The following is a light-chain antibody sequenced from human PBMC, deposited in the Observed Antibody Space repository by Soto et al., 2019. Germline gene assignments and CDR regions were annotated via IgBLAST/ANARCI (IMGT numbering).Light chain of an antibody. CDR3: MQRLEFPLT. J-gene: IGKJ4*01. V-gene: IGKV2-40*01. CDR1: QSLLDSDDGNTY. Sequence: DIVMTQTPLSLPVTPGEPASISCRSSQSLLDSDDGNTYLDWYLQKPGQSPQLLISSLSYRASGIPDRFSGSGSGTDFTMKISRVEAEDVGVYYCMQRLEFPLTFGGGTKVQIK. CDR2: SLS.